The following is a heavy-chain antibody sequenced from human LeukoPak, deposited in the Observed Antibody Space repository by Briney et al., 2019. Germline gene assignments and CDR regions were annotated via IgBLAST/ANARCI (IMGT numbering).Heavy chain of an antibody. CDR3: ARGGSAQIVVVPAAITTVTTAGTREFDY. Sequence: SETLSLTCAVYGGSFSGYYWSWIRQPPGKGLEWIGEINHSGSTNYNPSLKSRVTISADTSKNQFSLKLSSVTAADTAVYYCARGGSAQIVVVPAAITTVTTAGTREFDYWGQGTLVTVSS. V-gene: IGHV4-34*01. CDR2: INHSGST. D-gene: IGHD2-2*02. J-gene: IGHJ4*02. CDR1: GGSFSGYY.